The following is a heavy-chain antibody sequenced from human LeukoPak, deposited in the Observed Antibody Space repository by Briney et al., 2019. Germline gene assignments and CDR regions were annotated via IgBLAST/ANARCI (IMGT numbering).Heavy chain of an antibody. CDR3: AKVRWDNSGWYYLDY. J-gene: IGHJ4*02. Sequence: GGSLRLSCAASGFTFSTYGMSWVRQAPGKGLEWVAVISYDGSNKYYADSVKGRFTISRDNSKNTLYLQMNSLRAEDTAVYYCAKVRWDNSGWYYLDYWGQGTLVTVSS. V-gene: IGHV3-30*18. D-gene: IGHD6-19*01. CDR1: GFTFSTYG. CDR2: ISYDGSNK.